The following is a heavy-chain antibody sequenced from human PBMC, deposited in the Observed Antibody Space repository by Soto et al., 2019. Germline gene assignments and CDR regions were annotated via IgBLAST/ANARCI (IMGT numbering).Heavy chain of an antibody. CDR3: ARGPIGDAAMVTNYFDY. J-gene: IGHJ4*02. D-gene: IGHD5-18*01. V-gene: IGHV3-30-3*01. CDR1: GFTFSNYA. Sequence: ESGGGVVQPGRSLRLSCAASGFTFSNYAIHWVRQAPGKGLEWVAVRSYDGNNIHYADSVKGRFTVSRDNSKNTLFLQMNSLRAEDTALYYCARGPIGDAAMVTNYFDYWGQGTLVTVSS. CDR2: RSYDGNNI.